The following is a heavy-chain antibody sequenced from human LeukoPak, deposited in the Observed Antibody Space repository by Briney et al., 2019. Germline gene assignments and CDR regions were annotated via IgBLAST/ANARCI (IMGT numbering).Heavy chain of an antibody. Sequence: PGGSLRLFCAASGFTFSSYSMNWVRQAPGKGLEWVSSISTSSTYIYYADSVKGRFTISRDNAKNSLYLQMNSLRAEDTAVYYCARLGLYSSGWYSDYWGQGNLVTVSS. V-gene: IGHV3-21*01. CDR2: ISTSSTYI. CDR1: GFTFSSYS. D-gene: IGHD6-19*01. J-gene: IGHJ4*02. CDR3: ARLGLYSSGWYSDY.